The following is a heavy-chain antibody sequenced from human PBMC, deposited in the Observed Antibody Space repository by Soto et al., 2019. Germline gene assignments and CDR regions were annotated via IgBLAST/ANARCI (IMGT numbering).Heavy chain of an antibody. CDR2: IVPMLGTP. V-gene: IGHV1-69*06. CDR3: AKLARGGLDP. J-gene: IGHJ5*02. Sequence: VQLVQSEAEVKKPGSSVKVSCEASGDTFNYYSIHWVRQAPGQGLEWMGDIVPMLGTPNYAQKFQGRVTIYADISTRTAYMNLSSLRSEDTALYYCAKLARGGLDPWGQGTLVTVSS. CDR1: GDTFNYYS. D-gene: IGHD2-15*01.